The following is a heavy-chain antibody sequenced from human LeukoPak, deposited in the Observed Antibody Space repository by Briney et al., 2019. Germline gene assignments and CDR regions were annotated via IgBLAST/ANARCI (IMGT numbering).Heavy chain of an antibody. Sequence: SETLSLTCTVSAYSISNGFVWGWIRQPPGRGLEWIASIYHSGTTYYNPSLKSRVTMSVDTSKNQFSLRLSSVTAADTAVYYCTRLSHVAGAPKVSWFDPWGQGTLVTVSS. CDR2: IYHSGTT. CDR1: AYSISNGFV. CDR3: TRLSHVAGAPKVSWFDP. V-gene: IGHV4-38-2*02. J-gene: IGHJ5*02. D-gene: IGHD1-26*01.